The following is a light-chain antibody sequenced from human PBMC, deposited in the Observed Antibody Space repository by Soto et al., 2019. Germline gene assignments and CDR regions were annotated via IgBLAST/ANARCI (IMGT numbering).Light chain of an antibody. CDR1: RSLLRSDGNTF. V-gene: IGKV2-24*01. CDR3: MQASELPWT. CDR2: EIS. J-gene: IGKJ1*01. Sequence: DIVMTQTPLSSPVTLGQPASISCRSSRSLLRSDGNTFLTWLQQRPGQPPRLLIYEISNRFSGVPDRFSGSGAGTDFTLKISRVEVEDVGVYYCMQASELPWTFGQGTKVDIK.